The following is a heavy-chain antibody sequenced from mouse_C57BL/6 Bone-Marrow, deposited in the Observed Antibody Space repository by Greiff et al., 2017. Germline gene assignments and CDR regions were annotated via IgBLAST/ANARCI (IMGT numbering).Heavy chain of an antibody. Sequence: VQLQQPGAELVMPGASVKLSCKASGYTFTSYWMHWVKQRPGQGLEWIGEIDPSDSYTNYNQKFKGKSTLTVDKSSSTAYMQRSSLTSEDSAVYYCARRTYYYGSSYSRDYFDYWGQGTTLTVSS. J-gene: IGHJ2*01. CDR3: ARRTYYYGSSYSRDYFDY. D-gene: IGHD1-1*01. V-gene: IGHV1-69*01. CDR2: IDPSDSYT. CDR1: GYTFTSYW.